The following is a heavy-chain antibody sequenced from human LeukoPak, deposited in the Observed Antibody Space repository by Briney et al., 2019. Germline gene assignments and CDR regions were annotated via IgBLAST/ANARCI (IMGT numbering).Heavy chain of an antibody. J-gene: IGHJ4*02. V-gene: IGHV3-66*02. CDR2: IYSGGST. CDR3: ARAPRDGYNSDYFDY. CDR1: GFTVSSNY. Sequence: GGSLRLSSAASGFTVSSNYMSWVRQAPGKGLESVSVIYSGGSTYYADSVKGRFTISRDNSKNTLYLQMNSLRAEDTAVYYCARAPRDGYNSDYFDYWGQGTLVTVSS. D-gene: IGHD5-24*01.